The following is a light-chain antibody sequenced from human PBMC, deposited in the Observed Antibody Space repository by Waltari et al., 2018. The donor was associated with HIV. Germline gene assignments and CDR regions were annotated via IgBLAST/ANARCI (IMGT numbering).Light chain of an antibody. CDR2: DVS. CDR1: SRDVGGYNY. CDR3: CSYAGSYTPWV. V-gene: IGLV2-11*01. Sequence: QSALTQPRSVSGSPGQSVPISCTGTSRDVGGYNYVSWYQQHPGKAPKLMIYDVSKRPSGVPDRFSGSKSGNTASLTISGLQAEDEADYYCCSYAGSYTPWVFGGGTKLTVL. J-gene: IGLJ3*02.